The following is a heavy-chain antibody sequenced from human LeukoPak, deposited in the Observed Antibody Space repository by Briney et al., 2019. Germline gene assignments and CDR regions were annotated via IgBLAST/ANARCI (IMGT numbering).Heavy chain of an antibody. D-gene: IGHD2-21*02. CDR1: GYSFTSYW. Sequence: GESLQISCKGSGYSFTSYWIGWVRPMPGKGLEWMGIIYPGDSDTRYSPSFQGQVTISADKSISTAYLQWSSLKASDTAMYYCARHVPYCGGDCFPNWFDPWGQGTLVTVSS. V-gene: IGHV5-51*01. CDR3: ARHVPYCGGDCFPNWFDP. J-gene: IGHJ5*02. CDR2: IYPGDSDT.